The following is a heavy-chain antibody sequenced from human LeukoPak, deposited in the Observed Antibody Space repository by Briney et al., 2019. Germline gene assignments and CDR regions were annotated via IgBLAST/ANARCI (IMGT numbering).Heavy chain of an antibody. D-gene: IGHD2-8*01. CDR3: ARDQMGFYFDY. CDR2: IWYDGSNK. Sequence: GGSLRLFCAASGFTFSSYGMHWVRQAPGKGLEWVAVIWYDGSNKYYADSVKGRFTISRDNSKNTLYLQMNSLRAEDTAVYYCARDQMGFYFDYWGQGTLVTVSS. V-gene: IGHV3-33*01. CDR1: GFTFSSYG. J-gene: IGHJ4*02.